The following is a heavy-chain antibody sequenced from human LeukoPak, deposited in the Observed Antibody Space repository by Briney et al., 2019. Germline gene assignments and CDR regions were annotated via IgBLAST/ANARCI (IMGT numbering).Heavy chain of an antibody. CDR2: IYPRDGST. CDR1: GYTFTSNY. Sequence: ASVKVSCKASGYTFTSNYIHWVRQAPGQGLEWMGMIYPRDGSTSYAQKFQGRVTVTRDTSTSTLHMELSGLRSEDTAVYYCARDQEGFDYGGQGPLSTFSP. V-gene: IGHV1-46*01. J-gene: IGHJ4*02. CDR3: ARDQEGFDY.